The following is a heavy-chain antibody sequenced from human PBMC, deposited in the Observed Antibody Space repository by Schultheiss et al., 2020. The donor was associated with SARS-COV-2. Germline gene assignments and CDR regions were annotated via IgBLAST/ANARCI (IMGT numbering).Heavy chain of an antibody. CDR2: ISGSGGST. CDR1: GFTFSSYD. Sequence: GGSLRLSCSASGFTFSSYDMHWVRQATGKGLEWVSAISGSGGSTYYADSVKGRFTISRDNAKNSLYLQMNSLRAEDTAVYYCARDLSITMVRGDIWGQGTMVTVAS. V-gene: IGHV3-23*01. D-gene: IGHD3-10*01. J-gene: IGHJ3*02. CDR3: ARDLSITMVRGDI.